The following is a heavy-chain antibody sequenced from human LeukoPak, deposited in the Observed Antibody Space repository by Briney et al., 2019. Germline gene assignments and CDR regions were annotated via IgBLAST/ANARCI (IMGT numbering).Heavy chain of an antibody. CDR3: ARGVAAAGTRWFDP. J-gene: IGHJ5*02. V-gene: IGHV3-11*03. Sequence: PGGSLRLSCAASGLTFSDYYMTWIRQAPGKGLEWVSYISGSSGYTNYADSVKGQFTISRDNARNSLYLQMNSLRAEDTAVYYCARGVAAAGTRWFDPWGQGTLVTVSS. CDR2: ISGSSGYT. D-gene: IGHD6-13*01. CDR1: GLTFSDYY.